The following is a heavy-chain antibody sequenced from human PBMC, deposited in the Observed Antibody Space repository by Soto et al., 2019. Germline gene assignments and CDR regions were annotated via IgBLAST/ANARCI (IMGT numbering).Heavy chain of an antibody. CDR2: IHPSGGST. CDR1: GYTFTRYC. V-gene: IGHV1-46*03. Sequence: QVQLVQSGAEVKKPGASVKVSCKASGYTFTRYCMHWVRQAPGQGLEWMGIIHPSGGSTSYAQKCQGRVTMTRDTSTSTVYMELSSLRSEDSAVYYCARGVSDYWGQGTLVTVSS. J-gene: IGHJ4*02. CDR3: ARGVSDY.